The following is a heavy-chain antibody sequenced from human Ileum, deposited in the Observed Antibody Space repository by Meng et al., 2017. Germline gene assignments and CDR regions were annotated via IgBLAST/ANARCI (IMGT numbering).Heavy chain of an antibody. V-gene: IGHV3-74*01. CDR1: LFPFPLPC. CDR2: VNTDGTNT. D-gene: IGHD1-1*01. J-gene: IGHJ1*01. Sequence: HPVCSLRLSCPASLFPFPLPCFHWFLPLPVPWLEWLSRVNTDGTNTNYADSVKGRFTICRDNAKDTVFLQMKSLTGEDTAVYYCANDRLKHWGQGTLVTVSS. CDR3: ANDRLKH.